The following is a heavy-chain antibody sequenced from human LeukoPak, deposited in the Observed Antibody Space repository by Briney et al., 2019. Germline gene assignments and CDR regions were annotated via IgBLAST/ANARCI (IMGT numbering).Heavy chain of an antibody. V-gene: IGHV3-30*02. Sequence: PGGSLRLSCAASGFTFSSYGMHWVRQAPGKGLEWVAFIRYDGSNKYYADSVKGRFTISREKSKNALYLQMNSLRAEDTAVYYCAKDVTMIVVVIDDAFDIWGQGTMVTVSS. CDR3: AKDVTMIVVVIDDAFDI. J-gene: IGHJ3*02. D-gene: IGHD3-22*01. CDR1: GFTFSSYG. CDR2: IRYDGSNK.